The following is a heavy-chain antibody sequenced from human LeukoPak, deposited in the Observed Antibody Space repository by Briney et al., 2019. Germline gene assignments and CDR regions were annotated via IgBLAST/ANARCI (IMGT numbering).Heavy chain of an antibody. J-gene: IGHJ4*02. CDR3: ARGVGPLAANTLAY. D-gene: IGHD3-16*01. V-gene: IGHV3-53*01. Sequence: PGGSLRLSCAASGFTVITNDMTWVRQAPGKGLEWVSVPYSDGNTKYADSVQGRFTISRDNSKNTLYLEMNSLSPDDTAVYYCARGVGPLAANTLAYWGQGTLVTVSS. CDR2: PYSDGNT. CDR1: GFTVITND.